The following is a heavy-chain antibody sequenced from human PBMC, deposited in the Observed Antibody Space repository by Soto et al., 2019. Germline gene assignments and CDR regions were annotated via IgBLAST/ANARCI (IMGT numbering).Heavy chain of an antibody. D-gene: IGHD4-17*01. CDR3: AKDFTPWFGDYFYYYYGMDV. CDR2: ISYDGSK. CDR1: VFTFSGYG. J-gene: IGHJ6*02. Sequence: PWWSLRLSCAASVFTFSGYGMHWVRQAPGTGLEWVAVISYDGSKYYADSVKGRFTISRDNSKNTLYLQINSLRPEDTAVYYCAKDFTPWFGDYFYYYYGMDVWGQGTTVTV. V-gene: IGHV3-30*18.